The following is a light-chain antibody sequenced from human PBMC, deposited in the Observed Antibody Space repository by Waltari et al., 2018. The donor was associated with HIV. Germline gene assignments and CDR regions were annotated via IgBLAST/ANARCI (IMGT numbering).Light chain of an antibody. CDR3: QSYDRRLMWV. Sequence: HSLLTPPPSASGAPGQRVTISCTGSSSNIGAGYDVHWYQKYPGTAPKLLIFQDINRPSGCPDRVSGSKSVTSASLVITGLQAEDEADYYCQSYDRRLMWVFGGGTSLTV. CDR1: SSNIGAGYD. V-gene: IGLV1-40*01. J-gene: IGLJ2*01. CDR2: QDI.